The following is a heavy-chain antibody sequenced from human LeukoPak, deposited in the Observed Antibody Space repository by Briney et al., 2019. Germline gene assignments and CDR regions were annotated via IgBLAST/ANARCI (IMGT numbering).Heavy chain of an antibody. D-gene: IGHD5-18*01. Sequence: GESLKISCKASGYTFTGYYMHWVRQAPGQGLEWMGWINPNSGGTNYAQKFQGRVTMTRDTSISTAYMELSRLRSDDTAVYYCARGPQLWFHDAFDIWGQGTMVTVSS. V-gene: IGHV1-2*02. CDR3: ARGPQLWFHDAFDI. CDR2: INPNSGGT. J-gene: IGHJ3*02. CDR1: GYTFTGYY.